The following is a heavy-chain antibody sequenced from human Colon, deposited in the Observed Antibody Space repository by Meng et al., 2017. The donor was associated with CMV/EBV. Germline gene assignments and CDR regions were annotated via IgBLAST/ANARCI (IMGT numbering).Heavy chain of an antibody. CDR3: ARGLSIRAGLEWLLSPSDYYFDY. J-gene: IGHJ4*02. D-gene: IGHD3-3*01. Sequence: SETLSLTCTVSGGSISSGDYYWSWIRQPPGKGLEWIGYIYYSGSTYYNPSLKSRVTISVDTSKNQFSLKLSSVTAADTAVYYCARGLSIRAGLEWLLSPSDYYFDYWGQGTLVTVSS. V-gene: IGHV4-30-4*08. CDR1: GGSISSGDYY. CDR2: IYYSGST.